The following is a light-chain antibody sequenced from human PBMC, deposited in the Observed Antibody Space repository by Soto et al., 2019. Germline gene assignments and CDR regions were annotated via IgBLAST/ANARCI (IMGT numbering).Light chain of an antibody. CDR3: QQYESSPGVLT. Sequence: EIVLTQFPGTLSLSPGERATLSCRASQSVSTYYLAWYQQKPGQAPRLLMYGTSTRATGIPDRFSGSGSGTDFTLTISRLEPEDFAVYYCQQYESSPGVLTFGGGTKVEIK. CDR1: QSVSTYY. CDR2: GTS. V-gene: IGKV3-20*01. J-gene: IGKJ4*01.